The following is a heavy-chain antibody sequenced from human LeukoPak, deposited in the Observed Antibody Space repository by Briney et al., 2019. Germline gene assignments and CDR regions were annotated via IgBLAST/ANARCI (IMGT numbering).Heavy chain of an antibody. Sequence: GGSLRLSCEASGFSFSGYSMNWVRQAPGKALEWVSSISSSSTYTFHADSVKGRFTISRDNAKNSLYLQMNSLRAEDTAVYYCARGDYRPAMAGEPFDYWGQGTLVTVSS. CDR2: ISSSSTYT. CDR1: GFSFSGYS. V-gene: IGHV3-21*01. D-gene: IGHD6-19*01. CDR3: ARGDYRPAMAGEPFDY. J-gene: IGHJ4*02.